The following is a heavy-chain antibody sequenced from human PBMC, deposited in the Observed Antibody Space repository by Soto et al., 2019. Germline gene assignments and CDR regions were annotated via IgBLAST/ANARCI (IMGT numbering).Heavy chain of an antibody. CDR3: ASSYGSGYRAFDY. Sequence: QVQLVQSGAEVKKPGSSVRVSCKASGDTFTFYSINWVRQAPGLGLEWMGRINPILSMSNYAQRFQGRVTMTADKPTNTPYMELSSLRSEDTAMYYCASSYGSGYRAFDYWGQGALVTVSS. CDR1: GDTFTFYS. D-gene: IGHD3-10*01. V-gene: IGHV1-69*02. J-gene: IGHJ4*02. CDR2: INPILSMS.